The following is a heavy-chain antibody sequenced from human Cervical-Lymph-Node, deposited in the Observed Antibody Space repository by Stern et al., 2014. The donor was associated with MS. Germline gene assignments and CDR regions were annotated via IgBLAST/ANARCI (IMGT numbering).Heavy chain of an antibody. CDR1: GYSFTSYW. V-gene: IGHV5-51*01. Sequence: LLESGAEVKKPGESLKISCKGSGYSFTSYWIGWVRQMPGKGLEWMGVIYPGDSDTRYSPSFQGQVTISADKSISTAYLQWSSLKASDTAMYYCARAGGLRWYYDAFDIWGQGTMVTVSS. D-gene: IGHD4-23*01. CDR3: ARAGGLRWYYDAFDI. CDR2: IYPGDSDT. J-gene: IGHJ3*02.